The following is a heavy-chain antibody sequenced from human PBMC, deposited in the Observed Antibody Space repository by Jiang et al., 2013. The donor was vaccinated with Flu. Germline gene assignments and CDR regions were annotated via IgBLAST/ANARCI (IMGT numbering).Heavy chain of an antibody. CDR3: ARASLLYCSSTSCLSNGMDV. D-gene: IGHD2-2*01. Sequence: SGAEVKKPGSSVKVSCKASGGTFSSYAISWVRQAPGQGLEWMGRIIPILGIANYAQKFQGRVTITADKSTSTAYMELSSLRSEDTAVYYCARASLLYCSSTSCLSNGMDVWGKGTTVTVSS. CDR1: GGTFSSYA. V-gene: IGHV1-69*04. J-gene: IGHJ6*04. CDR2: IIPILGIA.